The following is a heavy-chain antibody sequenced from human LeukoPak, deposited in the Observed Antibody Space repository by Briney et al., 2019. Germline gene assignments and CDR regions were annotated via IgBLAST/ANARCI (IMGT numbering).Heavy chain of an antibody. CDR2: ISGSGGST. CDR3: ASVVAGYYFDY. V-gene: IGHV3-23*01. J-gene: IGHJ4*02. Sequence: PGGSLRLSCAASGFSFSSYDMSWVRQAPGKGLEWVSGISGSGGSTYYADSVKGRFTISRDNSKNTLYLQINSLRAEDTALYYCASVVAGYYFDYWGQGTLVTVSS. CDR1: GFSFSSYD. D-gene: IGHD6-19*01.